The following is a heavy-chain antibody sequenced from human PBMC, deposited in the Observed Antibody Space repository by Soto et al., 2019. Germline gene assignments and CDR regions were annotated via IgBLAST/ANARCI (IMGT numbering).Heavy chain of an antibody. CDR1: WGNIIGHY. V-gene: IGHV4-59*08. CDR2: IYYSGST. CDR3: ARLGYYYYGMEV. Sequence: LTNTVAWGNIIGHYCSCISQPPGKGLEWIGYIYYSGSTNYNPSLKSRVTISVDTSKNQFSLKLSSVTAADTAVYSCARLGYYYYGMEVWGQGSTVTVSS. J-gene: IGHJ6*02.